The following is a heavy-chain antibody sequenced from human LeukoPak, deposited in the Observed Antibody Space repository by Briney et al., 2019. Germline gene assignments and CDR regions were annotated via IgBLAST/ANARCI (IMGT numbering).Heavy chain of an antibody. CDR3: ARSPHSNGTSPRPNDAFDI. CDR2: INHSGST. CDR1: GGSFSGYY. V-gene: IGHV4-34*01. J-gene: IGHJ3*02. D-gene: IGHD2-2*01. Sequence: SETLSLTCAVYGGSFSGYYWSWIRQPPGKGLEWIGEINHSGSTNYNPSIKSRVTISVDTSKNQFSLKLSSVTAADTAVYYCARSPHSNGTSPRPNDAFDIWGQGTMVTVSS.